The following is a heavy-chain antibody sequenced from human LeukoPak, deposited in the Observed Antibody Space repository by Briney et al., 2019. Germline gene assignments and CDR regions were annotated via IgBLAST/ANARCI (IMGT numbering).Heavy chain of an antibody. CDR2: IRNDGHDT. J-gene: IGHJ4*02. Sequence: QPGGSLRLSCAASGFAFSSYWMDWVRQAPGQGLVWVSRIRNDGHDTSYADSVKGRFTISRDNAKNTVYLQMNSLRAEDMAVYYCARDPSSGWLNLDFWGQGILVTVSS. D-gene: IGHD6-19*01. V-gene: IGHV3-74*01. CDR1: GFAFSSYW. CDR3: ARDPSSGWLNLDF.